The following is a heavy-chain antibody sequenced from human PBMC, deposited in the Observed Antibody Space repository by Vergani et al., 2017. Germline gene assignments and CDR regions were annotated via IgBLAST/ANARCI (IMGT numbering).Heavy chain of an antibody. D-gene: IGHD3-16*01. J-gene: IGHJ4*02. V-gene: IGHV1-8*01. CDR3: ARGGFLWGRGRSHSDY. CDR2: MNPNSGNT. Sequence: QVQLVQSGAEVKKPGASVKVSCKASGYTFTSYDINWVRQATGQGLEWMGWMNPNSGNTGYAQKFQGRVTMTTDTSTSTAYMELRSLRSDDTAVYYCARGGFLWGRGRSHSDYWGQGTLVTVSS. CDR1: GYTFTSYD.